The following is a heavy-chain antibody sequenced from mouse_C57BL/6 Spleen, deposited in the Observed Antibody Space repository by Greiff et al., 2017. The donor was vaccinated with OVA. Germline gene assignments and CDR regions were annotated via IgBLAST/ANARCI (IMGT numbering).Heavy chain of an antibody. J-gene: IGHJ4*01. V-gene: IGHV1-15*01. CDR3: TRATGGFYYAMDY. CDR2: IDPETGGT. CDR1: GYTFTDYE. Sequence: QVQLQQSGAELVRPGASVTLSCKASGYTFTDYEMHWVKQTPVHGLEWIGAIDPETGGTAYNQKFKGKAILTADKSSSTAYMELRSLTSEDSAVYYCTRATGGFYYAMDYWGQGTSVTVSS. D-gene: IGHD4-1*01.